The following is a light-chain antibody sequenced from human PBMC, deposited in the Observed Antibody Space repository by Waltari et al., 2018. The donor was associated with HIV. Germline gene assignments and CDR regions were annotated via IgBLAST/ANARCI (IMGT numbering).Light chain of an antibody. CDR3: CSYAGSSTYV. Sequence: QSALTQPASVSGSPGQSITFSYIGPISDVCDYNSVSCYQQLPGKAPSLMIYDVSKRPSGVSNRFSGSKSGNTASLTISGLQADDEADYYCCSYAGSSTYVFGTGTKVTVL. CDR1: ISDVCDYNS. V-gene: IGLV2-23*02. CDR2: DVS. J-gene: IGLJ1*01.